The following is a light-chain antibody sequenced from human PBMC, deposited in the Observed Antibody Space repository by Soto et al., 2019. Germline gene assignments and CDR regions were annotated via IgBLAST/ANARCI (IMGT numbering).Light chain of an antibody. CDR2: GAS. Sequence: EIVLTQSPGTLSLSPGERATLSCRASQSVSSRLAWYQQKPGQAPRLLIYGASSRATGIPDRFSGSGSGTDFTLTISRLEPEDFAVYYCQQYGSSPITFGQGTR. J-gene: IGKJ5*01. CDR1: QSVSSR. CDR3: QQYGSSPIT. V-gene: IGKV3-20*01.